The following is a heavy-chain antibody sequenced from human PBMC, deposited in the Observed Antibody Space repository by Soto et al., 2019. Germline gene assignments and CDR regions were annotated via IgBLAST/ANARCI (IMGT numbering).Heavy chain of an antibody. CDR3: ARDLRDDFWSGYLNYYYYGMDV. CDR2: ISSSSSYI. V-gene: IGHV3-21*01. J-gene: IGHJ6*01. Sequence: AGSLRLSCAASGFTFSSYSMNWVRQAPGKGLEWVSSISSSSSYIYYADTVKGRFTISRDNAKNSLYLQMNSLRAEDTAVYYCARDLRDDFWSGYLNYYYYGMDVWRQGTTVSVSS. D-gene: IGHD3-3*01. CDR1: GFTFSSYS.